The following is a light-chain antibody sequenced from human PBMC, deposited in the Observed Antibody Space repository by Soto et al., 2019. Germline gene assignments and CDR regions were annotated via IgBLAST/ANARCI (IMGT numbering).Light chain of an antibody. Sequence: EIGLTQSPGTLSLSPEERATLFCRASQTITTSQLAWYQQKPGQAPRLLIYGASTRATGIPARFSGSGSGTEFTLTISSLQSEDFAVYYCQQYGDWPLTFGGGTIVDNK. CDR1: QTITTS. CDR2: GAS. V-gene: IGKV3-15*01. J-gene: IGKJ4*01. CDR3: QQYGDWPLT.